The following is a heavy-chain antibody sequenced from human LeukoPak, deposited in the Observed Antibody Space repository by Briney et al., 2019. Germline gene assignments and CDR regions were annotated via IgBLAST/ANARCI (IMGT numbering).Heavy chain of an antibody. D-gene: IGHD2-2*02. CDR1: GFSISSGYY. CDR3: ASLYCSSTSCYTGAEYFQH. Sequence: PSETLSLTCAVSGFSISSGYYWGRIRQPPGKGLEWIGSIYHSGSTYYNPSLKSRVTISVDTSKNQFSLKLSSVTAADTAVYYCASLYCSSTSCYTGAEYFQHWGQGTLVTVSS. V-gene: IGHV4-38-2*01. CDR2: IYHSGST. J-gene: IGHJ1*01.